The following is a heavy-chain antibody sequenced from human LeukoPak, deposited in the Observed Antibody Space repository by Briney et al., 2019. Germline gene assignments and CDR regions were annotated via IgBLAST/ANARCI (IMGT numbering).Heavy chain of an antibody. D-gene: IGHD6-13*01. Sequence: SETLSLTCTVSGGSISSGDYYWSWIRQPPGRGLEWIGYIYYSGSTYYNSSLKSRVTISVDTSKNQFSLKLSSGTAADTAVYYCAREENAYGSSRMDVWGQGTTVTVSS. J-gene: IGHJ6*02. CDR2: IYYSGST. CDR3: AREENAYGSSRMDV. V-gene: IGHV4-30-4*01. CDR1: GGSISSGDYY.